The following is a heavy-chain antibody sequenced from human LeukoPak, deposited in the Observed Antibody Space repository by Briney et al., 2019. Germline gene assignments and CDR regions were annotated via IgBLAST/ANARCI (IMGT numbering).Heavy chain of an antibody. J-gene: IGHJ5*02. CDR3: ARDQVGFDP. D-gene: IGHD2-15*01. Sequence: PGGSLTLSCAASGFTFSSFWMTWLRQAPGKGLEGVANINQDGSEKYYVDSVKVRFTISTDNAKNSLFLQMNSVRAEDTAVYYCARDQVGFDPWGRRTRVTVSS. CDR1: GFTFSSFW. CDR2: INQDGSEK. V-gene: IGHV3-7*01.